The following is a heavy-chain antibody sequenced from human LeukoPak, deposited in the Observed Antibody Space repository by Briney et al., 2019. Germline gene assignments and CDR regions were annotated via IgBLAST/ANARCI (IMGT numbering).Heavy chain of an antibody. CDR2: IVVGSGNT. CDR3: AAESFLTGYYRFEGH. V-gene: IGHV1-58*01. CDR1: GLTFTSSA. Sequence: ASVKVPCKASGLTFTSSALKWGRQAREQRLKWIGWIVVGSGNTNYAQKFQERVTITRDTSTSTAYMEMSSLRSEDTAVYYCAAESFLTGYYRFEGHWGQGTLVTVSS. J-gene: IGHJ4*02. D-gene: IGHD3-9*01.